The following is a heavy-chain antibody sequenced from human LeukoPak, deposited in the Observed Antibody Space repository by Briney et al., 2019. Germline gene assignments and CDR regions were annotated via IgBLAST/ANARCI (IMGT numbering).Heavy chain of an antibody. V-gene: IGHV1-24*01. CDR1: GYTLTELS. CDR3: ATLMVYGPRGYFDY. Sequence: ASVNVSCKVSGYTLTELSMHWVGQAPGKGGEGMGRFDPEDGETIYAQKFQGRVTMTEDTSTDTAYMELSSLRSEDTAVYYCATLMVYGPRGYFDYWGQGTLVTVSS. J-gene: IGHJ4*02. D-gene: IGHD2-8*01. CDR2: FDPEDGET.